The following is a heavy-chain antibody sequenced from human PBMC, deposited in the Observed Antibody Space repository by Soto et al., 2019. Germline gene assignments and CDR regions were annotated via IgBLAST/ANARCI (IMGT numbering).Heavy chain of an antibody. D-gene: IGHD4-17*01. CDR3: ARGLRNYYGVDV. J-gene: IGHJ6*02. Sequence: EVQVVESGGGLVQPGGSLRLSCVASGFTFSIYWMHWVRQAPGTGLVWVSRMKFDGSTTSYADSVKGRFTISRDNAKNTVYFQMNSLRAEDTGVYYCARGLRNYYGVDVWGQGTTVTVSS. V-gene: IGHV3-74*01. CDR1: GFTFSIYW. CDR2: MKFDGSTT.